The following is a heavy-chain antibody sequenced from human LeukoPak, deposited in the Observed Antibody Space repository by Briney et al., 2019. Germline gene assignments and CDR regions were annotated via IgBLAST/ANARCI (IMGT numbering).Heavy chain of an antibody. CDR2: VYYSGST. V-gene: IGHV4-28*01. J-gene: IGHJ4*02. D-gene: IGHD3-10*01. CDR3: ARTGWGGYYFDN. Sequence: SDTLSLTCAVSGFSISSSNWWGLIRQPPGKGLEWIGYVYYSGSTYYNSSLKSRVTMSVDTSRNQFSLKLSSVTAEDTAVYYCARTGWGGYYFDNWGQGTLVTVSS. CDR1: GFSISSSNW.